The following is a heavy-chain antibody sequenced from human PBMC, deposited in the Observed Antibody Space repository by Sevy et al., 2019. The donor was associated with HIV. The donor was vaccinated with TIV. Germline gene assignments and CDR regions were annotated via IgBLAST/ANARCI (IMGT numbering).Heavy chain of an antibody. D-gene: IGHD3-22*01. Sequence: ASVKVSCKASGYTFTSYGISWVRQAPGQGLEWMGWISAYNGNTNYAQKLQGRATMTTDTSTSTTYMELRSLRSDDTAVYYCARDSWFSNWFDPWGQGTLVTVSS. CDR3: ARDSWFSNWFDP. J-gene: IGHJ5*02. CDR2: ISAYNGNT. CDR1: GYTFTSYG. V-gene: IGHV1-18*04.